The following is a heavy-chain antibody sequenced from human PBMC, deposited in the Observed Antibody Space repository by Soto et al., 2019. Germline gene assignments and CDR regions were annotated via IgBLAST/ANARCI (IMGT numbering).Heavy chain of an antibody. CDR3: ARDLDCSGGSCYIFYGMDV. CDR2: IIPIFGTA. D-gene: IGHD2-15*01. J-gene: IGHJ6*02. CDR1: GGTLSSCA. Sequence: SVKVSCKASGGTLSSCAISWVRQAPGQGLEWMGGIIPIFGTANYAQKFQGRVTITADESTSTAYMELSSLRSEDTAVYYCARDLDCSGGSCYIFYGMDVWGQGTTVTVSS. V-gene: IGHV1-69*13.